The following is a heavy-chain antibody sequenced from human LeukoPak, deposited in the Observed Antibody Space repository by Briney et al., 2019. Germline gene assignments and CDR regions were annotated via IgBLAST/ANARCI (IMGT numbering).Heavy chain of an antibody. CDR1: GFTFSSYA. Sequence: PGGSLRLSCAASGFTFSSYAMNWVRQAPGKGLEWISYITNSGSTIYYADSVKGRFTISRDNAKNSLVLQMNSLRDEDSAVYYCARDSISAALFDLWGQGTLITVSS. D-gene: IGHD2/OR15-2a*01. CDR3: ARDSISAALFDL. J-gene: IGHJ5*02. CDR2: ITNSGSTI. V-gene: IGHV3-48*02.